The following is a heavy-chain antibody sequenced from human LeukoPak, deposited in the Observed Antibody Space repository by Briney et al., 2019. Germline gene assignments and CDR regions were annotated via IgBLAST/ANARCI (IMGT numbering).Heavy chain of an antibody. CDR2: IYYSGST. CDR3: ATSPPSYYYDNSGPC. Sequence: SETLSLTCTVSGGSISSSSYYWGWIRQPPGKGLEWIGSIYYSGSTYYNPSLKSRVTISVDTSKNQFSLKLSSVTAAVTAVYYCATSPPSYYYDNSGPCWGQGTLVTVSS. CDR1: GGSISSSSYY. D-gene: IGHD3-22*01. V-gene: IGHV4-39*01. J-gene: IGHJ4*02.